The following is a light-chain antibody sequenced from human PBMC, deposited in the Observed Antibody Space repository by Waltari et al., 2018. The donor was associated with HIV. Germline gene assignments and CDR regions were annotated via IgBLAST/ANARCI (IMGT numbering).Light chain of an antibody. CDR2: EVS. V-gene: IGLV2-14*01. CDR1: SRDVGGYNY. J-gene: IGLJ3*02. CDR3: SSYTSSSTLRV. Sequence: QSALTQPASVSGSPGQSITISCTGTSRDVGGYNYVSRYQQHPGKAPKLMIYEVSNRPSGVSNRFSGSKSCNTASLTISGLQAEDEADYYCSSYTSSSTLRVFGGGTKLTVL.